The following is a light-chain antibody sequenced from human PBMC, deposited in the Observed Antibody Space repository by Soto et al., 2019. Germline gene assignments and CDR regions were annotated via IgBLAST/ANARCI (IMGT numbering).Light chain of an antibody. CDR1: SSNIGNNY. CDR2: DNN. J-gene: IGLJ2*01. CDR3: GTWDSGLSVVV. Sequence: QSVLTQPPSVSAAPGQKVTISCSGSSSNIGNNYVSWYQHLPGTAPKLLIYDNNKRPSGIPDRFSGSKSGTSATLGITGLQTGDEADYYCGTWDSGLSVVVFGGGTQLTVL. V-gene: IGLV1-51*01.